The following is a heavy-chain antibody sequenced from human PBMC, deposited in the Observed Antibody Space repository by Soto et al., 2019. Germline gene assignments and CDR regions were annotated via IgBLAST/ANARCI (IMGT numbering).Heavy chain of an antibody. CDR3: AKDKGVFNWATSYFDY. D-gene: IGHD1-1*01. CDR2: TSYDGNNE. V-gene: IGHV3-30*18. Sequence: LSLSCAASGFTFSNYAMHWVRQAPGKGLEWVALTSYDGNNEYYTDSVKGRFTISRDNSKNTLFLQMNSPRPEDTAVYYCAKDKGVFNWATSYFDYWGQGALVTVSS. J-gene: IGHJ4*02. CDR1: GFTFSNYA.